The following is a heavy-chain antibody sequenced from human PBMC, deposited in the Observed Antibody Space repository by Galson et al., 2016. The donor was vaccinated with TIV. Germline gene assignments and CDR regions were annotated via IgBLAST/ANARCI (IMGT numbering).Heavy chain of an antibody. CDR2: IGVSGAGT. D-gene: IGHD3-10*01. V-gene: IGHV3-23*01. J-gene: IGHJ4*02. CDR1: GFTFSSYA. CDR3: AKWGRWFRQQYYCDY. Sequence: SLRLSCAASGFTFSSYAMSWVRQAPGKGLEWVSSIGVSGAGTHYADSVKGRFTISRDSSKNTLYLQMNSLRAEDTAVYYCAKWGRWFRQQYYCDYWGQGTLVTVSS.